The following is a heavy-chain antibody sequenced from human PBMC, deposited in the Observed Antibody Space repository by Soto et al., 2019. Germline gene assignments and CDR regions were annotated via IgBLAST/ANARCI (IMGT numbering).Heavy chain of an antibody. CDR2: SAGSGGST. Sequence: PGGTLRLPCAGSAFPLNNYAINVVRPGPRKKLEWVAASAGSGGSTYNEDSVKGRFTVSRDKSKTTVYLQLDGLRAEDSAVYYCGRGYSDYQGDYNYSGMDIWGQGTTVNVFS. J-gene: IGHJ6*02. D-gene: IGHD4-17*01. CDR1: AFPLNNYA. V-gene: IGHV3-23*01. CDR3: GRGYSDYQGDYNYSGMDI.